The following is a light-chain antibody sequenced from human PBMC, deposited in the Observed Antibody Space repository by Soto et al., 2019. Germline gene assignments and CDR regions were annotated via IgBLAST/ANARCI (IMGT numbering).Light chain of an antibody. CDR1: SSDVGDYNY. CDR3: SSYTSSTTRV. Sequence: LTQPASVSVSPGQSITISCTGTSSDVGDYNYVSWYQQHPGKAPKVMIYEVSNRPSGVSNRFSGSKSGNTASLTISGLQAEEEADHYCSSYTSSTTRVFGTGTKVTVL. CDR2: EVS. J-gene: IGLJ1*01. V-gene: IGLV2-14*01.